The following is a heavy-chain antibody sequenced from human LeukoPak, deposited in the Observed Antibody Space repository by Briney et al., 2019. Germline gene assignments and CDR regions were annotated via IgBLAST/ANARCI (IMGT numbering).Heavy chain of an antibody. V-gene: IGHV1-46*01. CDR1: GYTFPSYF. Sequence: ASVKVSCKASGYTFPSYFTHWVRQAPGQGLEWMGIINPTGGSTTYAQKFQSRVTMTRDTSTSTVYMELSSLRSDDTAVYYCARTAARRFDYWGQGTLVTVSS. CDR2: INPTGGST. J-gene: IGHJ4*02. CDR3: ARTAARRFDY. D-gene: IGHD6-6*01.